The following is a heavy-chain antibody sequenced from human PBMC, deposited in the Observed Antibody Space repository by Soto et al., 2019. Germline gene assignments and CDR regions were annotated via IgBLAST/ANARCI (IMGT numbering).Heavy chain of an antibody. CDR1: GFSVSSNY. J-gene: IGHJ4*02. CDR2: IYSGGST. CDR3: ATRSVTAPR. D-gene: IGHD4-17*01. Sequence: PGGSLRLSCAASGFSVSSNYMSWVRQAPGKGLECVSLIYSGGSTYYADSVKGRFTISRHNFNNTLYLQMNSPRSDDTAVYYCATRSVTAPRWGQGTLVTVSS. V-gene: IGHV3-53*04.